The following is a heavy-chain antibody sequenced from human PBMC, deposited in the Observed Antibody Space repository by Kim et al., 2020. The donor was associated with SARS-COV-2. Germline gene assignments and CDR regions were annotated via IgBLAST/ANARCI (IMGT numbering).Heavy chain of an antibody. V-gene: IGHV3-33*01. CDR1: GFTFSSYG. J-gene: IGHJ6*03. CDR3: ARDPGWIAARPDYYYYYYYMDV. CDR2: IWYDGSNK. D-gene: IGHD6-6*01. Sequence: GGSLRLSCAASGFTFSSYGMHWVRQAPGKGLEWVAVIWYDGSNKYYADSVKGRFTISRDNSKNTLYLQMNSLRAEDTAVYYCARDPGWIAARPDYYYYYYYMDVWGKGTTVTVSS.